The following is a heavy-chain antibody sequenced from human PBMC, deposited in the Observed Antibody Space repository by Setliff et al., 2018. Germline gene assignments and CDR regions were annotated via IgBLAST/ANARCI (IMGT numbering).Heavy chain of an antibody. V-gene: IGHV4-38-2*01. D-gene: IGHD2-15*01. CDR1: GYSISSGYY. CDR3: ARYDSSGGSCYGLPDY. J-gene: IGHJ4*02. Sequence: SETLSLTCAVSGYSISSGYYWGWIRQPPGKGLEWIGSIYHSGSTYYNPSLKSRVTISVDTSKNQFSLMLYSVTAADTAIYYCARYDSSGGSCYGLPDYWGQGTLVTVSS. CDR2: IYHSGST.